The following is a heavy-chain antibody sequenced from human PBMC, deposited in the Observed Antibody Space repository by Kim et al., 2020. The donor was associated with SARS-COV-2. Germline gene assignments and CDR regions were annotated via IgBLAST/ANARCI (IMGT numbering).Heavy chain of an antibody. CDR3: ARVLTSGWSYFDY. D-gene: IGHD6-19*01. V-gene: IGHV3-21*01. J-gene: IGHJ4*02. Sequence: YAEPMKGRFTTSRDNARASLYLQMNSLRAEDTAVYYCARVLTSGWSYFDYWGQGTLVTVSS.